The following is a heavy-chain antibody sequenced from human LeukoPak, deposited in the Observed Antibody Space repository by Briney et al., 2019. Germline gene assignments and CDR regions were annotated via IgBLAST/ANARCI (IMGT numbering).Heavy chain of an antibody. Sequence: ASVKVSCKASGYTFTSYGISWVRQAPGQGLEWMGWMNPNSGNTGYAQKFQGRVTMTRNTSISTAYMELSSLRSEDTAVYYCARGRGYYYGSGSPNFDYWGQGTLVTVSS. CDR2: MNPNSGNT. V-gene: IGHV1-8*02. CDR3: ARGRGYYYGSGSPNFDY. D-gene: IGHD3-10*01. CDR1: GYTFTSYG. J-gene: IGHJ4*02.